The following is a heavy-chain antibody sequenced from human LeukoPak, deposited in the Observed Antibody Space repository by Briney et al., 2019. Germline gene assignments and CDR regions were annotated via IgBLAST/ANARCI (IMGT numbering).Heavy chain of an antibody. CDR3: ASFGAVAGTRNWFDP. V-gene: IGHV1-69*01. Sequence: SVKVSCKASGGTFSSYAISWVRQAPGQGLEWMGGIIPILGTANYAQKFQGRVTITADESTSTAYMELSSLRSEDTAVYYCASFGAVAGTRNWFDPWGQGTLVTVSS. D-gene: IGHD6-19*01. J-gene: IGHJ5*02. CDR2: IIPILGTA. CDR1: GGTFSSYA.